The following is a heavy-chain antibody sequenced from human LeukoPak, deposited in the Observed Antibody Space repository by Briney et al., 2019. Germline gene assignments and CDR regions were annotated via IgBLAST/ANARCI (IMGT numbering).Heavy chain of an antibody. CDR2: ISSSSSYI. D-gene: IGHD6-19*01. CDR1: GFTFSSYS. Sequence: TGGSLRLSCAASGFTFSSYSMNWVRQAPGKGLEWVSSISSSSSYIYYADSVKGRFTISRDNAKNSLYLQMNSLRAEDTAVYYCARDNSGWYGSEFDYWGQGTLVTVSS. CDR3: ARDNSGWYGSEFDY. J-gene: IGHJ4*02. V-gene: IGHV3-21*01.